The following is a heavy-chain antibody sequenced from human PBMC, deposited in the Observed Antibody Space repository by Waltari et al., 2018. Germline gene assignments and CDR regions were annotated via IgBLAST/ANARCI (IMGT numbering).Heavy chain of an antibody. CDR2: ISYNGAT. CDR1: VVSITTNRHY. J-gene: IGHJ3*01. D-gene: IGHD5-12*01. CDR3: ATYIGASLGAAAFDV. Sequence: QLQLQESGPGLVKPSETLSRPCSVSVVSITTNRHYWGWIRQPPGQGLEWIGTISYNGATYNSPSLRSRVTIFRDTSKNQLSLKLGSVTAADTAFYYCATYIGASLGAAAFDVWGQGTMVTVSS. V-gene: IGHV4-39*01.